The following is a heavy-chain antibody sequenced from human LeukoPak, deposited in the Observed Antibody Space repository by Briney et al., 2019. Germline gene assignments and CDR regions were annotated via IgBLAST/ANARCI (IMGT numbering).Heavy chain of an antibody. CDR3: ASNGIAAAGPPDY. Sequence: ASVKVSCKASGGTFSSYATSWVRQAPGQGLEWMGRIIPILGIANYAQKFQGRVTITADKSTSTAYMELSSLRSEDTAVYYCASNGIAAAGPPDYWGQGTLVTVSS. D-gene: IGHD6-13*01. CDR2: IIPILGIA. J-gene: IGHJ4*02. CDR1: GGTFSSYA. V-gene: IGHV1-69*04.